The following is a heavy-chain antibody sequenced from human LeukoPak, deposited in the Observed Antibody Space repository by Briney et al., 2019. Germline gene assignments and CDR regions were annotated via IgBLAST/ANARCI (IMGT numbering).Heavy chain of an antibody. CDR3: ARAGVHPPPALDYYGMDV. D-gene: IGHD1-1*01. J-gene: IGHJ6*02. CDR2: INPSGGST. CDR1: GYTFTSYY. V-gene: IGHV1-46*01. Sequence: SVKVSCKASGYTFTSYYMHWVRQAPGQGLEWMGIINPSGGSTSYAQKFQGRVTMTRDTSTSTVYMELSSLRSEDTAVYYCARAGVHPPPALDYYGMDVWGQGTTVTVSS.